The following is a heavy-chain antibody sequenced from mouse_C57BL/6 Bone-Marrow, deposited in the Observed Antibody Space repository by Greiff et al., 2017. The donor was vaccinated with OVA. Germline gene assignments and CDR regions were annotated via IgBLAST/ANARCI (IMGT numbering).Heavy chain of an antibody. CDR2: FTMYSDAT. CDR3: ARNHFAY. Sequence: LKEPGAELVRPGSSVKLSCKDSYFAFMACAMHWVKQRPGHGLEWIGSFTMYSDATEYSENFKGKATLTVNKSSSTAYMELSSLTSEDSAVYYCARNHFAYWGQGTLVTVSA. J-gene: IGHJ3*01. CDR1: YFAFMACA. V-gene: IGHV1-49*01.